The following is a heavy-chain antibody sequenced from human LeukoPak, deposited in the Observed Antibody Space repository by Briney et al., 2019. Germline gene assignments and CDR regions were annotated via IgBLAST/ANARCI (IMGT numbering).Heavy chain of an antibody. J-gene: IGHJ6*02. CDR2: IIPIFGTA. Sequence: ASVKVSCKASGGTFSSYAISWVRQAPGQGLEWMGGIIPIFGTANYAQKFQGRVTITADESTSTAYMELSSLRSEDTAVYYCARDRYGDYDMDVWGQGTTVTVSS. V-gene: IGHV1-69*13. CDR1: GGTFSSYA. D-gene: IGHD4-17*01. CDR3: ARDRYGDYDMDV.